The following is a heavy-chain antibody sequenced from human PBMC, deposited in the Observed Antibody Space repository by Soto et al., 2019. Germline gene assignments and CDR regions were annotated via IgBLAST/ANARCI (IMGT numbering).Heavy chain of an antibody. CDR1: GFTFSSYW. CDR3: ARAPPQWPGPYYYCGVDV. Sequence: GGSLRLSCAASGFTFSSYWMQWARQAPGKGPVWVSDINIDGSTTNYADSVKGRFTMSRDNAKNTLYLQMNSLRAEDTAVYYCARAPPQWPGPYYYCGVDVWCQGTTVTVSS. CDR2: INIDGSTT. J-gene: IGHJ6*02. D-gene: IGHD2-8*01. V-gene: IGHV3-74*01.